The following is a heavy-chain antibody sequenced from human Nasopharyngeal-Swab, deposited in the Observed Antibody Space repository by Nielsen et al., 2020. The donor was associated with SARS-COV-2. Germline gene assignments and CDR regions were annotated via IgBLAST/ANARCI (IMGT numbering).Heavy chain of an antibody. CDR1: GYTFTSYA. CDR2: INAGNGNT. V-gene: IGHV1-3*01. J-gene: IGHJ3*02. CDR3: ARVVWVDWDAFHI. Sequence: ASVKVSCKASGYTFTSYAMHWVRQAPGQRLEWMGWINAGNGNTKYSQKFQGRVTITRDTSASTAYMELSSLRSDDTAVYYCARVVWVDWDAFHIWGQGTIVTVSS. D-gene: IGHD3-16*01.